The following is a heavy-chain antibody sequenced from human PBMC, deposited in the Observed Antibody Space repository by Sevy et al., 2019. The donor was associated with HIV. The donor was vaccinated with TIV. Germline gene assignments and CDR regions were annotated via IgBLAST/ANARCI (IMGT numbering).Heavy chain of an antibody. Sequence: GGSLRLSCVVSGFTFSNYAMSWVRQAPGKGLEWVSAISASGGSTYYADSVKGRFTISRDNSKNTLYLQMNSLRADDTAVYYCAKDLASMVQGVWFDPWGQGTLVTVSS. D-gene: IGHD3-10*01. CDR1: GFTFSNYA. CDR3: AKDLASMVQGVWFDP. J-gene: IGHJ5*02. CDR2: ISASGGST. V-gene: IGHV3-23*01.